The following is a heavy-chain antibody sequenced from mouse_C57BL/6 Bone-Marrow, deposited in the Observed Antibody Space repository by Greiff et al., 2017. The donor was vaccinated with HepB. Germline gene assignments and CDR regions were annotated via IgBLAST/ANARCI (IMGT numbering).Heavy chain of an antibody. CDR1: GYTFTSYG. D-gene: IGHD1-1*01. CDR2: IYPRSGNT. J-gene: IGHJ2*01. CDR3: ARRSPFTSGSRFDY. V-gene: IGHV1-81*01. Sequence: QQSCKASGYTFTSYGISWVKQRTGQGLEWIGEIYPRSGNTYYNEKFKGKATLTADKSSSTAYMELRSLTSEDSAVYFCARRSPFTSGSRFDYWGQGTTLTVSS.